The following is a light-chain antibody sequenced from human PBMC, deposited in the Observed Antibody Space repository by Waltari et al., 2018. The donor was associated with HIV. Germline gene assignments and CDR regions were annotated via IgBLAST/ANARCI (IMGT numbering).Light chain of an antibody. CDR2: EVT. CDR1: SSDVGGYNY. V-gene: IGLV2-14*01. CDR3: SSYTSSTTPYV. Sequence: QSALTQPASVSGSPGQSITISCTGTSSDVGGYNYVSWYQQHPGKAPKLMIYEVTSRPSWVSNRFSGSKSGDTASLTISGLQAEDEADYYCSSYTSSTTPYVFGAGTKVTVL. J-gene: IGLJ1*01.